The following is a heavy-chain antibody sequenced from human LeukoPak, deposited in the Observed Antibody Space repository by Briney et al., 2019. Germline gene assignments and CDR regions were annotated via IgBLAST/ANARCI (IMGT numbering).Heavy chain of an antibody. D-gene: IGHD5-12*01. CDR1: GGSMRSYY. J-gene: IGHJ5*02. V-gene: IGHV4-59*04. Sequence: PSETLSLTCTVSGGSMRSYYWSWIRQPPGKGLEWIGSLYYSGSTYYNPSLKSRVTMSVDTSKNQFSLKLSSVTAADTAVYYCARGFGRWLRPNWFDPWGQGTLVTVSS. CDR3: ARGFGRWLRPNWFDP. CDR2: LYYSGST.